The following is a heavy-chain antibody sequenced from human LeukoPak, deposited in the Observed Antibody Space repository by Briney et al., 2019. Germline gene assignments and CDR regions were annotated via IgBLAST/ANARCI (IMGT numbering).Heavy chain of an antibody. D-gene: IGHD5-24*01. CDR3: ARGFLRDGYNFDY. J-gene: IGHJ4*02. CDR1: GFTFSSYG. V-gene: IGHV3-33*01. CDR2: IWYDGSNK. Sequence: PGRSLRLSCAASGFTFSSYGMHWVRQAPGKGLEWVAVIWYDGSNKYYADSVKGRFTISRDNSKNTLYLQMNSLRAEDTAVYYCARGFLRDGYNFDYWGQGTLVTVSS.